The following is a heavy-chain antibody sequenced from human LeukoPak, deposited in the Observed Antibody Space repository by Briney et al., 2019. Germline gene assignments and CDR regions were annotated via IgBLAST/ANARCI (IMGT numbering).Heavy chain of an antibody. CDR1: RGPISSHY. Sequence: PSETLSLTCTVSRGPISSHYWSWIRQPPGKGLEWIGYVSFSGTTKYSPSLNSRVTISRDTSKNQFSLRVNSVTAADTAVYYCTRSRDSGSYFDYHSGMDVWGQGTTVIVS. D-gene: IGHD1-26*01. CDR2: VSFSGTT. CDR3: TRSRDSGSYFDYHSGMDV. V-gene: IGHV4-59*11. J-gene: IGHJ6*02.